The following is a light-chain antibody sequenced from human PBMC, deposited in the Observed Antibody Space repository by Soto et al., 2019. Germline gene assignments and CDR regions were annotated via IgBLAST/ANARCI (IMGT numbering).Light chain of an antibody. CDR1: SNDVGGYNY. J-gene: IGLJ1*01. V-gene: IGLV2-14*01. Sequence: QSALTQPASVSGSPGQSITISCTGTSNDVGGYNYVSWYQQHPGKAPKLMIYDVSNRPSGVSKRFSGSKSGNTASLTISGLQAEDEADYYCSSYTSSSTYVFGAGTKVTVL. CDR3: SSYTSSSTYV. CDR2: DVS.